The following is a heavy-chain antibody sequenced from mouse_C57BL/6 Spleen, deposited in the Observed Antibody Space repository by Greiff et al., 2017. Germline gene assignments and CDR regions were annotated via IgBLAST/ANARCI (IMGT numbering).Heavy chain of an antibody. CDR3: ARLGLGYFDY. D-gene: IGHD4-1*01. CDR2: IYPGDGDT. Sequence: VQLQQSGAELVKPGASVKISCKASGYAFSSYWMHWVKQRPGKGLEWIGQIYPGDGDTNYNGKFKGKATLTADKSSSTAYMQLSSLTSEDSAVYFCARLGLGYFDYWGQGTTLTVSS. V-gene: IGHV1-80*01. J-gene: IGHJ2*01. CDR1: GYAFSSYW.